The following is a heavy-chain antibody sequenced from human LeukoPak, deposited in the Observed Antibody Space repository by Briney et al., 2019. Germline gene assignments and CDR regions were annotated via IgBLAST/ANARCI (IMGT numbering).Heavy chain of an antibody. V-gene: IGHV3-30-3*01. D-gene: IGHD2-21*02. J-gene: IGHJ3*02. CDR3: AREETARDAFDI. CDR2: ISSDGSDK. CDR1: GFTFSYYA. Sequence: PGGSLRLSCAASGFTFSYYAMHWVRQAPGKGLEWVAFISSDGSDKYYADSMKGRFTISRDNSKNTLYLQMTSLRGEDTAMYYCAREETARDAFDIWGQGTMVTVSS.